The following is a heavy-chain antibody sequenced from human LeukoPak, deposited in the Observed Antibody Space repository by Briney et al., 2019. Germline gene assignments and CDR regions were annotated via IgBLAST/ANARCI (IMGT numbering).Heavy chain of an antibody. J-gene: IGHJ4*02. Sequence: PGGSLRLSCAASGFTFSSYVMHWVRQAPGKGLEWVAFIRYDGSNKYYADSVKGRFTISRDNSKNTLYLQMNSLRAEDTAVYYCANPRAGRYYYDSSGYYYLDYWGQGTLVTVSS. CDR2: IRYDGSNK. CDR1: GFTFSSYV. V-gene: IGHV3-30*02. CDR3: ANPRAGRYYYDSSGYYYLDY. D-gene: IGHD3-22*01.